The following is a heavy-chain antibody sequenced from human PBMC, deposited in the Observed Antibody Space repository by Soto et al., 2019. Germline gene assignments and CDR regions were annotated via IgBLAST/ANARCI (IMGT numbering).Heavy chain of an antibody. CDR3: ARQGDYGDYLGTFDY. CDR1: GGSISSSSYY. J-gene: IGHJ4*02. D-gene: IGHD4-17*01. V-gene: IGHV4-39*01. CDR2: IYYSGST. Sequence: QLQLQESGPGLVKPSETLSLTCTVSGGSISSSSYYWGWIRQPPGKGLEWIGSIYYSGSTYYNPSLKSRVTISVDTSKNQFSLKLSSVTAAVTAVYYCARQGDYGDYLGTFDYWGQGTLVTVSS.